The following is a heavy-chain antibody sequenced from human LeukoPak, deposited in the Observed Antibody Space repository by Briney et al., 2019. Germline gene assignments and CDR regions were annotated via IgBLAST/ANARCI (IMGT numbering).Heavy chain of an antibody. Sequence: ASVKVSCKASGYTFTSYYMHWVRQAPGQGLEWMGIINPSGGSTRYAEKFQGRVTMTRDMSTSTVYMELSSLRSEDTAIYYCARTNYHDSTGFYDYWGQGTLVTVSS. D-gene: IGHD3-22*01. CDR1: GYTFTSYY. V-gene: IGHV1-46*01. J-gene: IGHJ4*02. CDR2: INPSGGST. CDR3: ARTNYHDSTGFYDY.